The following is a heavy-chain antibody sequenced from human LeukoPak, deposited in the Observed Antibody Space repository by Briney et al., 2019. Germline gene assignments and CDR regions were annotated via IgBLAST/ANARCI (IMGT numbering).Heavy chain of an antibody. D-gene: IGHD2-15*01. J-gene: IGHJ5*02. V-gene: IGHV4-4*07. CDR2: IYTSGST. Sequence: PSETLSLTCGVSGGSFSDYYYTWIRQPPGKGLEWIGRIYTSGSTNYNPSLKSRVTISVDKSKNQFSLKLSSVTAADTAVYYCARDREYCSGGSCYSNFDPWGQGTLVTASS. CDR3: ARDREYCSGGSCYSNFDP. CDR1: GGSFSDYY.